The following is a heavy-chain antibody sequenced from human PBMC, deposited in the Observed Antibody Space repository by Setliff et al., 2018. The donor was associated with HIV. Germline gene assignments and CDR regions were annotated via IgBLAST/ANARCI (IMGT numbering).Heavy chain of an antibody. V-gene: IGHV4-39*01. CDR3: ARHNTGYSYGYYYYYYYMDV. J-gene: IGHJ6*03. CDR1: GGSISSSSYY. CDR2: IYYSGST. D-gene: IGHD5-18*01. Sequence: PSETLSLTCTVSGGSISSSSYYWGWIRQPPGKGLEWIGSIYYSGSTYYNPSLKSRVTISVDTSKNQFSLKLSSVTAADTAVYYCARHNTGYSYGYYYYYYYMDVWGKGTTVTVSS.